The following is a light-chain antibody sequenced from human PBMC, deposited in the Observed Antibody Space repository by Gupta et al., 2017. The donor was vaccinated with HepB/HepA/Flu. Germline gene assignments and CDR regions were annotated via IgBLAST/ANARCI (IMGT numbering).Light chain of an antibody. J-gene: IGKJ1*01. CDR1: QSVSSY. CDR3: QQDGSSPRT. CDR2: GAS. V-gene: IGKV3-20*01. Sequence: EIVLTQSPGTLSLSPGERATLSCRASQSVSSYLAWYQQKLGQAPRLLIYGASSRATGIPDRFNGSGSGTDFTLTISRLEPEDFAVYYCQQDGSSPRTFGQGTKVEIK.